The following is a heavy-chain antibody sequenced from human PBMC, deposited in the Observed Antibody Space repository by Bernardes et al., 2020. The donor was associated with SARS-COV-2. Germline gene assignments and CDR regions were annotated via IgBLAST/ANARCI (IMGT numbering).Heavy chain of an antibody. J-gene: IGHJ6*02. D-gene: IGHD6-13*01. CDR3: ARDMKAAAGTEESYYYYYGMDV. CDR1: GFTFSSYW. V-gene: IGHV3-7*03. Sequence: GGSLRLSCAASGFTFSSYWMSWVRQAPGKGLEWVANIKQDGSEKYYVDSVKGRFTISRDNAKNSLYLQMNSQRAEDTAVYYCARDMKAAAGTEESYYYYYGMDVWGQGTTVTVSS. CDR2: IKQDGSEK.